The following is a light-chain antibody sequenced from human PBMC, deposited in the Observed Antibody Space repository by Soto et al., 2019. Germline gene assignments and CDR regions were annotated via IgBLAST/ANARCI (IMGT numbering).Light chain of an antibody. CDR1: QNVSRNY. CDR2: GAS. J-gene: IGKJ2*01. CDR3: QQYDSSRYT. Sequence: IVLTQSPGTLSLSPGERATLSCRASQNVSRNYLAWYQQKPGQAPRLLIYGASSRATGIPDRFSGSGSATDFTLNISRLEPEDFAVYYCQQYDSSRYTFGQGTKLEIK. V-gene: IGKV3-20*01.